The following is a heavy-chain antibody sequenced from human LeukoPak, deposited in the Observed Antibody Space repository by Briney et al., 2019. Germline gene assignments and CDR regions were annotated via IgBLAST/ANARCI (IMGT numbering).Heavy chain of an antibody. Sequence: GGSLRLSCAASGFTFSSYAMHWVRQAPGKGLEWVAVIWYDGSNKYYADSVKGRFTISRDNSKNTLYLQMNSLRAEDTAVYYCARDYDSSGYYYWGQGTLVTVSS. V-gene: IGHV3-33*08. CDR3: ARDYDSSGYYY. J-gene: IGHJ4*02. CDR1: GFTFSSYA. CDR2: IWYDGSNK. D-gene: IGHD3-22*01.